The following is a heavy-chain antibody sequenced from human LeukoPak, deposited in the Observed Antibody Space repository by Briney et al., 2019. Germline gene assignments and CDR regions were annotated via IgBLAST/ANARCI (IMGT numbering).Heavy chain of an antibody. D-gene: IGHD3-10*01. V-gene: IGHV4-34*01. Sequence: SETLSLTCAVYGGSFSGYYWSWIRQPPGKGLEWIGEINHSGSTNYNPSLKSRVTISVDTSKNQFSLKLSSVTAADTAAYYCARVGTGSGSYYIDYWGQGTLVTVSS. J-gene: IGHJ4*02. CDR3: ARVGTGSGSYYIDY. CDR1: GGSFSGYY. CDR2: INHSGST.